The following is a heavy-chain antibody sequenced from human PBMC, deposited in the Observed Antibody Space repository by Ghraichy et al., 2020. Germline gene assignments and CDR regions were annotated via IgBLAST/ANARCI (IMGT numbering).Heavy chain of an antibody. J-gene: IGHJ3*02. Sequence: SETLSLTCAVYGGSFSGYYWSWIRQPPGKGLEWIGEINHSGSTNYNPSLKSRVTISVDTSKNQFSLKLSSVTAADTAVYYCARDRSTIFGVVIAQVAFDIWGQGTMVTVSS. CDR3: ARDRSTIFGVVIAQVAFDI. CDR1: GGSFSGYY. D-gene: IGHD3-3*01. CDR2: INHSGST. V-gene: IGHV4-34*01.